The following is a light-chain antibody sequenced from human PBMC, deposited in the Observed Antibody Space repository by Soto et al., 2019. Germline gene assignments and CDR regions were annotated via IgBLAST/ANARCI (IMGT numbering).Light chain of an antibody. CDR1: GSDVGAYNL. J-gene: IGLJ1*01. Sequence: QSVLTQPASGTGSPGQSITISCAGTGSDVGAYNLVSWYQQHPGKAPKLIICEVSTRPSGISNRFSGSKSGDTASLTISGLQAEDEADYFCCSYAGTVAYVFGTGTKVTVL. V-gene: IGLV2-23*02. CDR2: EVS. CDR3: CSYAGTVAYV.